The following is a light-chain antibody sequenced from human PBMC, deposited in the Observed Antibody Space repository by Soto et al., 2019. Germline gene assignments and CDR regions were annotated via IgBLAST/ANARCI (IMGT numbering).Light chain of an antibody. Sequence: EIVLTQSPATLSLSPGERATLSCRASQSVGTYLAWYQHNLGQAPRLLIYDASNRATGIPARFSGSGSETDFTLTISSPEPEDFAVYYCQQRYNWPNTFGQGTKLEIK. J-gene: IGKJ2*01. CDR3: QQRYNWPNT. V-gene: IGKV3-11*01. CDR1: QSVGTY. CDR2: DAS.